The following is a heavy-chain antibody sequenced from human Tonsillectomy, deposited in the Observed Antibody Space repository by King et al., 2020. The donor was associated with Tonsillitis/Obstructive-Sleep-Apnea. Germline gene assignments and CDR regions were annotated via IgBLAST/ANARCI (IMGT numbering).Heavy chain of an antibody. V-gene: IGHV1-18*01. D-gene: IGHD5-12*01. J-gene: IGHJ6*02. CDR3: VRDFRDTVATITGAMDV. CDR1: GYTFSNYG. Sequence: QLVQSGAEVKKPGASVKVSCKASGYTFSNYGISWVRQAPGQGLEWMGWISAYTGNTKYAQKLQARVTMTTDKSTSTAYMNLRSLRSGDSAVYYCVRDFRDTVATITGAMDVGGQGTTVTV. CDR2: ISAYTGNT.